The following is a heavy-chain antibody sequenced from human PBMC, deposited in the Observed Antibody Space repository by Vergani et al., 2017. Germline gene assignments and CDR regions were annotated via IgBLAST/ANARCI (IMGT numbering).Heavy chain of an antibody. D-gene: IGHD2-21*02. CDR2: INAGNGNT. V-gene: IGHV1-3*01. Sequence: QVQLVQSGAEVKKPGASVKVSCKASGYTFTSYAMHWVRQAPGQRLEWMGWINAGNGNTKYSQKFQGRVTITRDTSASTAYMELSSLRAEDTAVYYCAKAATNRYCGGDCYLFDYWGQGTLVTVSS. CDR1: GYTFTSYA. CDR3: AKAATNRYCGGDCYLFDY. J-gene: IGHJ4*02.